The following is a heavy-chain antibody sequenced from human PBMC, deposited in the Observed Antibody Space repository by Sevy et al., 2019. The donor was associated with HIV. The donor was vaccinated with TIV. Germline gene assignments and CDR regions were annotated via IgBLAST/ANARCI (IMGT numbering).Heavy chain of an antibody. CDR2: HYYSGST. Sequence: KQSQTLSLTCTVSGGSISGYYRSWIRQPPGKGLEWIGYHYYSGSTNYNPSLKSRVTISVDTSKNQFSLKLISVTAADTAVYYCARGSPDHYFGVDVWGQGTTVTVSS. CDR3: ARGSPDHYFGVDV. CDR1: GGSISGYY. J-gene: IGHJ6*02. V-gene: IGHV4-59*01.